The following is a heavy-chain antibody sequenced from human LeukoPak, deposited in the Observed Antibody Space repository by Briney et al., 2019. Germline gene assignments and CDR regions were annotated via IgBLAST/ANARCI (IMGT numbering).Heavy chain of an antibody. Sequence: PSETLSLTCTVSGGSISSSSYYWGWIRQPPGKGLEWIGSIYYSGSTYYNPSLKSRVTISVDTSKNQFSLKLSSVTAADTAVYYCARTTTEIPFPPYWGQGTLVTVSS. D-gene: IGHD4-11*01. V-gene: IGHV4-39*01. CDR2: IYYSGST. CDR3: ARTTTEIPFPPY. J-gene: IGHJ4*02. CDR1: GGSISSSSYY.